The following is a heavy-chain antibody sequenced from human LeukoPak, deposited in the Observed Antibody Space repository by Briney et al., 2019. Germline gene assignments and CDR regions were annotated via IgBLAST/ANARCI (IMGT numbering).Heavy chain of an antibody. CDR2: VNQDGSAQ. Sequence: GGSLRLSCSASGFTFSNYYMSWVRHTPGKGLEWVANVNQDGSAQYYVDSVKGRFTVSRDNAKNSEYLQMNSLRAEDTAIYFCARSLWPDDHWGQGTLVTVSS. CDR1: GFTFSNYY. CDR3: ARSLWPDDH. D-gene: IGHD3-16*01. J-gene: IGHJ4*02. V-gene: IGHV3-7*01.